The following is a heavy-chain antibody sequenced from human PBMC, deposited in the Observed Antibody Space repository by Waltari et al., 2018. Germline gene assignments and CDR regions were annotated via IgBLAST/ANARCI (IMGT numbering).Heavy chain of an antibody. V-gene: IGHV4-59*01. CDR3: ARVGDLTGTNVYYFDY. D-gene: IGHD1-7*01. CDR1: GGSISSYY. Sequence: QVQLQESGPGLVKPSETLSLTCTVSGGSISSYYWSWIRQPPGKGLEWIGYNYYSGSTNHNPSLKSRVTIAVDTSKNQFSLKLSSVTAADTAVYYCARVGDLTGTNVYYFDYWGQGTLVTVSS. CDR2: NYYSGST. J-gene: IGHJ4*02.